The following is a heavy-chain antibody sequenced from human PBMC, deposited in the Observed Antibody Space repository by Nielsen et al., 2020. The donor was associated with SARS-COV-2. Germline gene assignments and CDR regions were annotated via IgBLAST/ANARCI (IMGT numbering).Heavy chain of an antibody. CDR1: GFTFSSYW. CDR2: INSDGSST. J-gene: IGHJ6*02. Sequence: GGSLRLSCAASGFTFSSYWMHWVRQAPGKGLVWVSRINSDGSSTSYADSVKGRFTISRDNAKNTLYLQMNSLRAEDTAVYYCARSSDVLLWFGESDSRYYYGMDVWGQGTTVTVSS. D-gene: IGHD3-10*01. V-gene: IGHV3-74*01. CDR3: ARSSDVLLWFGESDSRYYYGMDV.